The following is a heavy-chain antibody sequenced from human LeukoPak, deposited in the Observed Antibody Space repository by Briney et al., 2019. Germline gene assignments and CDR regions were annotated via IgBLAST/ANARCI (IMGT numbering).Heavy chain of an antibody. Sequence: GGSLRLSCAASGFTFSSYAMHWVRQAPGKGLEWVAVISDDGSNKYYADSVKGRFTISRDNSKNTLYLQMNSLRAEDTAVYYCARDRWAAGDNWFDPWGQGTLVTVSS. CDR2: ISDDGSNK. CDR1: GFTFSSYA. CDR3: ARDRWAAGDNWFDP. J-gene: IGHJ5*02. D-gene: IGHD6-13*01. V-gene: IGHV3-30-3*01.